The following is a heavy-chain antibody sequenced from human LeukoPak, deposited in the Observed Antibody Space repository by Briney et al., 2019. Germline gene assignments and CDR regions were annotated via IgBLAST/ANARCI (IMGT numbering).Heavy chain of an antibody. CDR3: ARDRSWEMATAAGY. V-gene: IGHV1-2*02. Sequence: ASVKVSCKASGYTFTGYYMHWVRQAPGQGLEWMGWINPNSGGTNYAQKFQGRVTMTRDTSISTAYMELSRLRSDDTAVYYCARDRSWEMATAAGYWGQGTLVTVSS. D-gene: IGHD5-24*01. CDR2: INPNSGGT. CDR1: GYTFTGYY. J-gene: IGHJ4*02.